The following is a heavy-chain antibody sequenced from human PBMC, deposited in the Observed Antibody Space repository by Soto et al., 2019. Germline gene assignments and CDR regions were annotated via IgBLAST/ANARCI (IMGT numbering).Heavy chain of an antibody. J-gene: IGHJ4*02. CDR2: ISYGGSNQ. V-gene: IGHV3-30*18. CDR3: AKLMYSFDSSGFSVDY. D-gene: IGHD3-22*01. Sequence: QARLVESGGGVVQPGRSLRLSCVASGFTFSSYGMQWVRRAPGKGLDWVAFISYGGSNQYYADSVKGRFTISRDDSKNMLYLQMNSLRPEDTAVYYCAKLMYSFDSSGFSVDYWGQGTLATVSS. CDR1: GFTFSSYG.